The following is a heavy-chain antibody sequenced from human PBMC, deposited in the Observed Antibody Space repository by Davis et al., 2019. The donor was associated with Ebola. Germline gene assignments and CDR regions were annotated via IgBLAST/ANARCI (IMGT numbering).Heavy chain of an antibody. CDR3: ARQSIAARYYGMDV. Sequence: GSLRLSCAVYGGSFSGYYWSWIRQPPGKGLEWIGEINHSGSTNYNPSLKSRVTISVDTSKNQFSLKLSSVTAADTAVYYCARQSIAARYYGMDVWGQGTTVTVSS. V-gene: IGHV4-34*01. CDR1: GGSFSGYY. CDR2: INHSGST. D-gene: IGHD6-6*01. J-gene: IGHJ6*02.